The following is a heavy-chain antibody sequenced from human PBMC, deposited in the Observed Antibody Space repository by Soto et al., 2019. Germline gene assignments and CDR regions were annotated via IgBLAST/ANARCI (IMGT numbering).Heavy chain of an antibody. CDR1: GYTFTSYY. V-gene: IGHV1-46*01. CDR2: INPSGCST. J-gene: IGHJ4*02. CDR3: ARSTLLGELSSYFDY. D-gene: IGHD3-16*02. Sequence: ASVKVSCKASGYTFTSYYMHWVRQAPGQGLEWMGIINPSGCSTSYAQKFQGRVTMTRDTSTSTVYMELSSLRSEDTAVYYCARSTLLGELSSYFDYWGQGTLVTVSS.